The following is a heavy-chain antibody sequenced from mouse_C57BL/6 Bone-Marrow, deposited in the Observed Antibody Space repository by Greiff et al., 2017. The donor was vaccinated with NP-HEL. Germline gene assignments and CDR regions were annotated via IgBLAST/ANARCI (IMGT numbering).Heavy chain of an antibody. D-gene: IGHD2-1*01. CDR1: GFNIKDYY. Sequence: EVKLQESGAELVRPGASVKLSCTASGFNIKDYYMHWVKQRPEQGLEWIGRIDPEDGDTEYAPKFQGKATMTADPSSNTAYLQLSSLTSEDTAVYYCTSLLFAYWGQGTLVTVSA. CDR2: IDPEDGDT. V-gene: IGHV14-1*01. J-gene: IGHJ3*01. CDR3: TSLLFAY.